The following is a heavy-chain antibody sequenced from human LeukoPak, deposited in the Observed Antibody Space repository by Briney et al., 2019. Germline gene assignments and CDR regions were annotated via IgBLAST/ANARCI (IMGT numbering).Heavy chain of an antibody. V-gene: IGHV4-59*01. Sequence: SETLSLTCTVTGGSISSDYWSWIRQPPRKGLERIGYIYYSGSTNYNPSLKSRVTISVDTSKNQFSLKLSSVTAADTAVYYCARGTGYSYGYSFDYWGQGTLVTVSS. CDR3: ARGTGYSYGYSFDY. CDR2: IYYSGST. D-gene: IGHD5-18*01. J-gene: IGHJ4*02. CDR1: GGSISSDY.